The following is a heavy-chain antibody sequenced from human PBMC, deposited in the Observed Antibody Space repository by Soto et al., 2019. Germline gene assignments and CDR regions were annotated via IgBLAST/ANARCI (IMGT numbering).Heavy chain of an antibody. CDR3: ARDPPSSSWSYGMDV. CDR1: GYTFTSYY. V-gene: IGHV1-46*01. Sequence: ASVKGSCKASGYTFTSYYMHWVRQAPGQGLEWMGIINPSGGSTSYAQKFQGRVTLTRDTSTSTVYMELSSLRSEDTAVYHCARDPPSSSWSYGMDVWGQGTTGTVSS. D-gene: IGHD6-13*01. J-gene: IGHJ6*02. CDR2: INPSGGST.